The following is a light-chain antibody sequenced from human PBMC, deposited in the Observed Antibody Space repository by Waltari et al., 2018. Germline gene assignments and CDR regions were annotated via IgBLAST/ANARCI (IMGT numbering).Light chain of an antibody. CDR3: CSYTSSSTCI. Sequence: QSALTQPASVSGSPGQSITISCTGTSSDVGSHAYVSWYQHHPGKAPKLMIYDVSNRPSGVSNRFSGSKSDNTASLTISGLQAEDEADYYCCSYTSSSTCIFGGGTKLTVL. CDR1: SSDVGSHAY. J-gene: IGLJ2*01. V-gene: IGLV2-14*03. CDR2: DVS.